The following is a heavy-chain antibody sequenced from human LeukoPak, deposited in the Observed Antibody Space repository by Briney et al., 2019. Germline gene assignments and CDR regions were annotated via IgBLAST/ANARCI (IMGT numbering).Heavy chain of an antibody. Sequence: PSETLSHTCAVSGYSISSGYYWGWIRQPPGKGLEWIGSIYHSGSTYYNPSLKSRVTISVDTSENQFSLNLTSVTAADTAVYYCARVVSRQIGGFDPWGQGTVVTVSS. CDR2: IYHSGST. CDR3: ARVVSRQIGGFDP. V-gene: IGHV4-38-2*01. CDR1: GYSISSGYY. J-gene: IGHJ5*02. D-gene: IGHD3-16*01.